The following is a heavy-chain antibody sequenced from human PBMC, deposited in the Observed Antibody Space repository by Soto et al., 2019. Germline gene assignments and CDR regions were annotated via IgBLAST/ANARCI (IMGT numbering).Heavy chain of an antibody. CDR3: ARGRYGEY. J-gene: IGHJ4*02. D-gene: IGHD3-10*01. CDR2: ISAHNGNI. Sequence: QVHLVQSGAEVKKPGASVKVSCKGSGYIFTTYGITWVRQAPGQGLEWMGGISAHNGNINYAQKLQGRVTVTRDTSTSTAYMELRNLSSDDTAVYYCARGRYGEYWGQGALVTVSS. CDR1: GYIFTTYG. V-gene: IGHV1-18*01.